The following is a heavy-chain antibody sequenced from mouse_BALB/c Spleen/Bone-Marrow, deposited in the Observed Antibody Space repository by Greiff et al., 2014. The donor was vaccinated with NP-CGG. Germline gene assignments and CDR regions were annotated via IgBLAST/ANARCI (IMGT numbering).Heavy chain of an antibody. J-gene: IGHJ3*01. CDR3: ARYWDAY. CDR1: GYTFTNYW. Sequence: LEESRAELAKPGASVKMSCKASGYTFTNYWMHWVKQRPGQGLEWIGYIDPNTYYTRYNQKFKDKATSTADKSSSTAYLQLSSLTSEDSAVYYCARYWDAYWGQGTLVTVSA. CDR2: IDPNTYYT. D-gene: IGHD4-1*01. V-gene: IGHV1-7*01.